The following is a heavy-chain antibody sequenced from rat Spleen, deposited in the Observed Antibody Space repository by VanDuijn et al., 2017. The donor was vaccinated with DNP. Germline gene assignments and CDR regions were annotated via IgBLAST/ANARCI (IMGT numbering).Heavy chain of an antibody. CDR3: ARDGGYKEGDY. CDR2: ISYDGSRT. J-gene: IGHJ2*01. D-gene: IGHD1-11*01. Sequence: EVQLVESGGGLVQPGRSLKLSCAASGFTFSDHNMAWVRQAPKKGLEWVATISYDGSRTYYRDSVKGRFTMSRDNAKSTLYLQMDSLRSEDTATYYCARDGGYKEGDYWGQGVMVTVSS. CDR1: GFTFSDHN. V-gene: IGHV5-7*01.